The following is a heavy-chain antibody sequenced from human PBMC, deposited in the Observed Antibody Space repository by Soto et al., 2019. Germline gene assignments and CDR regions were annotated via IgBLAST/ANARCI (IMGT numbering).Heavy chain of an antibody. CDR2: IRNTGGST. J-gene: IGHJ4*02. CDR3: AKDAGVVPAATFDR. D-gene: IGHD2-15*01. V-gene: IGHV3-23*01. CDR1: GFTFSTYA. Sequence: GGSLRFSCAASGFTFSTYAMNWVRQAPGKGLEWVSGIRNTGGSTTYADSVKGRFTISRDNSKNTLFLQMNSLRAEDTAVYYCAKDAGVVPAATFDRWGQGALVTVSS.